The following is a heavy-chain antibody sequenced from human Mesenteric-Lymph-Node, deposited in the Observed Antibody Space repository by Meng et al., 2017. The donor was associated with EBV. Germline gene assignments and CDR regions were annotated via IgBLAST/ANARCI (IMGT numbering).Heavy chain of an antibody. Sequence: EVQLVESGGXLVKPGGSLGLSCAASGCTFSSYHMNWVRQAPGKGLEWVSSISSNSTYIYYADSVKGRLTISRDNAKNSLYLQMNSLRAEDTAVYYCASGAVPGYWGQGTLVTVSS. CDR2: ISSNSTYI. V-gene: IGHV3-21*01. D-gene: IGHD3-10*01. J-gene: IGHJ4*02. CDR1: GCTFSSYH. CDR3: ASGAVPGY.